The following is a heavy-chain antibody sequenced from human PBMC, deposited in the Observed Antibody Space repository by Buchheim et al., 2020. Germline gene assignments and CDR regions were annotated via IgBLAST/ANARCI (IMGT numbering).Heavy chain of an antibody. V-gene: IGHV1-69*02. CDR1: GGTFSSYT. CDR2: IIPILGIA. J-gene: IGHJ6*02. CDR3: ARGCSSTSCYRPFSQRREYYYYGMDV. D-gene: IGHD2-2*01. Sequence: QVQLVQSGAEVKKPGSSVKVSCKASGGTFSSYTISWVRQAPGQGLEWMGRIIPILGIANYAQKFQGRVTITADKSTSTAYMELSSLRSEDTAVYYCARGCSSTSCYRPFSQRREYYYYGMDVWGQGTT.